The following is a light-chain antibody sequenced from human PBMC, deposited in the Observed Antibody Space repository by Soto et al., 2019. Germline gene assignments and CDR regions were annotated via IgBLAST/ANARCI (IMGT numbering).Light chain of an antibody. CDR1: QSIDTY. J-gene: IGKJ2*01. CDR3: QQSYRTPRT. CDR2: AAS. V-gene: IGKV1-39*01. Sequence: DIQMTQSPSSLSASVGDRVTITCRASQSIDTYLHWYQQKSGKAPKLLIYAASNLQSGVPSRFTGSGSGTDFTLTITSLQPEDFATYYCQQSYRTPRTFGQGTNLEIK.